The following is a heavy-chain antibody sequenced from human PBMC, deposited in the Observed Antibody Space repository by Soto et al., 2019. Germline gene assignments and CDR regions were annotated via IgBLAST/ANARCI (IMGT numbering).Heavy chain of an antibody. CDR2: ISGSGGST. J-gene: IGHJ6*02. V-gene: IGHV3-23*01. D-gene: IGHD3-22*01. Sequence: EVQLLESGGGLGQPGGSLRLSCAASGFTFSSYAMSWVRQAPGKGLEWVSAISGSGGSTYYADSVKGRFTISRDNSKNTLYLQMNSLRAEATTVYYCAKRRRPLSSGLALGGYGMAVWGQGTTVTVSS. CDR3: AKRRRPLSSGLALGGYGMAV. CDR1: GFTFSSYA.